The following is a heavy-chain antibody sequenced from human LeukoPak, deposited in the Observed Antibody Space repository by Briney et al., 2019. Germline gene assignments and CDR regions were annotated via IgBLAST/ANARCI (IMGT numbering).Heavy chain of an antibody. Sequence: PGGSLRLSCAASGFTVSSYWMHWVRQAPGKGLVWVSRINSDGSSTNYADSVKGRFSISRDNSKNTLYLQMDSLRGEDTAVYYCAKDFRIGYSAHFDYWGQGALVTVSS. CDR1: GFTVSSYW. CDR2: INSDGSST. CDR3: AKDFRIGYSAHFDY. J-gene: IGHJ4*02. D-gene: IGHD2-21*01. V-gene: IGHV3-74*01.